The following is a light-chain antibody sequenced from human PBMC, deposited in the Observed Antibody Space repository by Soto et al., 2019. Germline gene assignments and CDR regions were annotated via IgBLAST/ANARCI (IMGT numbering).Light chain of an antibody. Sequence: EIVMTQSPATLSVSPGETATLSCRASQSISSNLAWYQQKPGQPPSLLIYGASTRATVIPARFSGSGSGTEFTLTISSLQSEDFAVYCWQQDNNCYTLGQGTKLEIK. CDR3: QQDNNCYT. J-gene: IGKJ2*01. V-gene: IGKV3-15*01. CDR2: GAS. CDR1: QSISSN.